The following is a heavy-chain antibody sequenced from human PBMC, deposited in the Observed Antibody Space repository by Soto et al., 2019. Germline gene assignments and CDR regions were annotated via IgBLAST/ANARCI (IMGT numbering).Heavy chain of an antibody. CDR3: AREGVQHGSGPYYYYGMDV. V-gene: IGHV3-11*06. J-gene: IGHJ6*02. Sequence: PGGSLRLSCAASGLTFSDYYMSWIRQAPGKGLEWVSYITSSGSYTRYADSVQGRFTISRDNAKNSLYLQMNSLRAEDTAVYYCAREGVQHGSGPYYYYGMDVWGQGTTVTVSS. CDR2: ITSSGSYT. D-gene: IGHD3-10*01. CDR1: GLTFSDYY.